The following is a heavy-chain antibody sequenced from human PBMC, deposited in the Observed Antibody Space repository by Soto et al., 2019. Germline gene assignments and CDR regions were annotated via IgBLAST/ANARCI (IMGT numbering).Heavy chain of an antibody. CDR1: GFTFSSYS. J-gene: IGHJ6*02. V-gene: IGHV3-21*01. Sequence: GGSLRLSCAASGFTFSSYSMNWVRQAPGKGLEWVSSISSSSSYIYYADSVKGRFTISRDNAKNSLYLQMNSLRAEDTAVYYCARDLGGYSNYRRNYYYYGMDVWGQGTMVTVSS. D-gene: IGHD4-4*01. CDR2: ISSSSSYI. CDR3: ARDLGGYSNYRRNYYYYGMDV.